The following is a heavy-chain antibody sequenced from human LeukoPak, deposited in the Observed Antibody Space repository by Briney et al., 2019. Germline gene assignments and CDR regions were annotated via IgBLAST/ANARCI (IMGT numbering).Heavy chain of an antibody. CDR2: IYYSGST. D-gene: IGHD6-13*01. Sequence: PSETLSLTCTVSGGSISSYYWSWLRQPPGKGLEWIGYIYYSGSTNYNPSPKSRVTISVDTSKNQFSLNLSSVTAADTAVYYCARSRYSSSWFDYWGQGTLVTVSS. V-gene: IGHV4-59*01. J-gene: IGHJ4*02. CDR3: ARSRYSSSWFDY. CDR1: GGSISSYY.